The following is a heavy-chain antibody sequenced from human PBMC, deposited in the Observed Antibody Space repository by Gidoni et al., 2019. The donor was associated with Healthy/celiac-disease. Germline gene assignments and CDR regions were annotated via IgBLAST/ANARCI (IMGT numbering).Heavy chain of an antibody. Sequence: QVQLVQSGAEVKQPGASVKVSCKASGYTFTSYDINWVLQATVQGHEWMGWMNPNRGNTGYAQKFHGRVTMTRNTSISTAYMELSSLRSEDTAVYYCAIGYSYGWDWGQGTLVTVSS. J-gene: IGHJ4*02. D-gene: IGHD5-18*01. V-gene: IGHV1-8*01. CDR1: GYTFTSYD. CDR3: AIGYSYGWD. CDR2: MNPNRGNT.